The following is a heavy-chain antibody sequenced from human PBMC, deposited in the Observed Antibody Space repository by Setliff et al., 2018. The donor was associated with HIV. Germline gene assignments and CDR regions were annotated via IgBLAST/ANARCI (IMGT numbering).Heavy chain of an antibody. Sequence: PSETLSLTCAVYGGSFSGHYWSWIRQPLGKGLEWIGEINHSGTTNYNPSLKSRVIMSIDTSKNQFSLKLTSVTAADTAVYYCATVIGWNDATDCWGQGTLVTVSS. CDR3: ATVIGWNDATDC. V-gene: IGHV4-34*01. CDR1: GGSFSGHY. J-gene: IGHJ4*02. D-gene: IGHD1-1*01. CDR2: INHSGTT.